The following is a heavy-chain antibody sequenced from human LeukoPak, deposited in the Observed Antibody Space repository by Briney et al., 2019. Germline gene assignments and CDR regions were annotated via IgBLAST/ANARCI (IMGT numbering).Heavy chain of an antibody. CDR2: IYYDGTT. Sequence: SETLSLTCSVSGVSISNYYWSWIRQPPEKGLEWIAFIYYDGTTNYNPSLKSRATISVDTSKNQYSLNLISVTPADTAVYYCARGGASSKFFDAWGQGILVTVSS. CDR3: ARGGASSKFFDA. CDR1: GVSISNYY. D-gene: IGHD6-6*01. J-gene: IGHJ4*02. V-gene: IGHV4-59*01.